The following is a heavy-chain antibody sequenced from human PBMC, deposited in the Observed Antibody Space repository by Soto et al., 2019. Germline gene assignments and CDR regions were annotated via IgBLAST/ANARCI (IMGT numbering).Heavy chain of an antibody. CDR3: ARDASLRLGELFHCDY. CDR1: GFTFSTYG. V-gene: IGHV3-64*01. Sequence: PGGSLRLSCAASGFTFSTYGMHWVRQAPGKGLEYVSGITTNGDSAYYANSVKGRFTTSRDNSKNTLYLQMGSLRTEDMGVYYCARDASLRLGELFHCDYWGQGIRVTVSS. J-gene: IGHJ4*02. CDR2: ITTNGDSA. D-gene: IGHD3-10*01.